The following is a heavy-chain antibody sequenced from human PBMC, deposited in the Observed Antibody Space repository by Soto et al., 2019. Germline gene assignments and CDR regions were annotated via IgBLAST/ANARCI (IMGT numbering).Heavy chain of an antibody. V-gene: IGHV3-23*01. CDR2: ISGNGGNT. CDR3: AKVRGYNYDDAFDI. Sequence: PAGSLRLSCAASAFTFSNYAMSWVRQAPGRGLEWVSAISGNGGNTYYADSVKGRFTISRDDSKNTLYLQMNSLRAEDSAVYYCAKVRGYNYDDAFDIWGQGTTVTVSS. CDR1: AFTFSNYA. J-gene: IGHJ3*02. D-gene: IGHD5-18*01.